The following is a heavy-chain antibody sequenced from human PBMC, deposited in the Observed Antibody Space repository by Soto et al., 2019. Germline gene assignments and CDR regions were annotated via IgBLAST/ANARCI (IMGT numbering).Heavy chain of an antibody. CDR2: XXXTRXXK. CDR1: GFIFSNYA. CDR3: AKPQPGT. D-gene: IGHD1-26*01. Sequence: GXSLRLSCAASGFIFSNYAMSWVRQAPGXXXXXXXVXXXTRXXKYXXXXXXXRXXXHXXXSKNTLYPQMKRLRAEDTAVYYCAKPQPGTWGQGSLVTVSS. V-gene: IGHV3-23*01. J-gene: IGHJ5*02.